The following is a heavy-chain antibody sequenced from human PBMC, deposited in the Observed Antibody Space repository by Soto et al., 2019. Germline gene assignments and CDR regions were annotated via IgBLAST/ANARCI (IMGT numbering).Heavy chain of an antibody. Sequence: PSETLSLTCTVSGGSISSGGYYWSWIRQHPGKGLEWIGYIYYSGSTYYNPSLKSRVTISVDTSKNQFSLKLSSVTAADTAAYYCARGPAPRWLQWVYFDYWGQGTLLTVSS. CDR3: ARGPAPRWLQWVYFDY. V-gene: IGHV4-31*03. D-gene: IGHD5-12*01. CDR1: GGSISSGGYY. J-gene: IGHJ4*02. CDR2: IYYSGST.